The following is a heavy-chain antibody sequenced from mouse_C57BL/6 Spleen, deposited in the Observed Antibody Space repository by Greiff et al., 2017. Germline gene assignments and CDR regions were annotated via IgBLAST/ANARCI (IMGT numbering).Heavy chain of an antibody. CDR2: IYPSDSET. CDR3: ARTPGNYYAMDY. Sequence: VQLQQSGAELVRPGSSVKLSCKASGYTFTSYWMDWVKQRPGQGLEWIGNIYPSDSETHYNQKFKDKATLTVDKSSSTAYMQLSSLTSEDSAVYYCARTPGNYYAMDYWGQGTSVTVSS. V-gene: IGHV1-61*01. J-gene: IGHJ4*01. CDR1: GYTFTSYW. D-gene: IGHD2-1*01.